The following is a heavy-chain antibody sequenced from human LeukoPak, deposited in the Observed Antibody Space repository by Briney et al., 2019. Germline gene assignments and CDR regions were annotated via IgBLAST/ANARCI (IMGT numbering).Heavy chain of an antibody. J-gene: IGHJ4*02. V-gene: IGHV4-30-2*01. CDR2: IYHSGST. CDR1: GGSISSGGYS. CDR3: ARGGRGSSGWFDY. D-gene: IGHD6-19*01. Sequence: PSETLSLTCAVSGGSISSGGYSWSWIRQPPGKGLEWIGYIYHSGSTYYNPSLKSRVTISVDRSKNQFSLKLSSVTAADTAVYYCARGGRGSSGWFDYWGQGTLVTVSS.